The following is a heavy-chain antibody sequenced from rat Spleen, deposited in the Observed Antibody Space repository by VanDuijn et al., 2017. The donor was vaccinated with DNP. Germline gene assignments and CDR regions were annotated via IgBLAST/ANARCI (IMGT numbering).Heavy chain of an antibody. CDR1: GFTFSNYA. CDR3: TTGYGGMDA. V-gene: IGHV5-27*01. Sequence: EVQLVESGGGLVQPGRSLKLSCAASGFTFSNYAMAWVRQAPTKGLEWVASITNSGDSTYYRDSVKGRFTISRDNAKITLYLQMDSLRSEDTATYYCTTGYGGMDAWGQGTSVTVSS. D-gene: IGHD1-4*01. CDR2: ITNSGDST. J-gene: IGHJ4*01.